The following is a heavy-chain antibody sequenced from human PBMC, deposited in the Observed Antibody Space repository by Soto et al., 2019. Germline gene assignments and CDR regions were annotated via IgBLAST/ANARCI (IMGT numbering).Heavy chain of an antibody. D-gene: IGHD2-2*01. CDR1: GYTFTSYV. J-gene: IGHJ3*02. CDR2: ISAYNGNT. CDR3: ARSRAAMPLDAFDI. Sequence: ASVKGSCKASGYTFTSYVISWVRQAPGQGLEWMGWISAYNGNTNYAQKLQGRVTMTTDTSTSTAYMELRSLRSDDTAVYYCARSRAAMPLDAFDIWGQGTMVTVSS. V-gene: IGHV1-18*01.